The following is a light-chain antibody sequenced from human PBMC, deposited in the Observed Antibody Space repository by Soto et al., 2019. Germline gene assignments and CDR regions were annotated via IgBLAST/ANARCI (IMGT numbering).Light chain of an antibody. Sequence: EIVLTQSPATLSLSPGERATLSCRASRSINNYLAWYQQRPGQAPRLLFYDASNRATGIPARFNGSGSGTDFILTITALEPDDFAVYYCQQRSNWPPGITFGQGTKLEIK. J-gene: IGKJ2*01. CDR3: QQRSNWPPGIT. V-gene: IGKV3-11*01. CDR1: RSINNY. CDR2: DAS.